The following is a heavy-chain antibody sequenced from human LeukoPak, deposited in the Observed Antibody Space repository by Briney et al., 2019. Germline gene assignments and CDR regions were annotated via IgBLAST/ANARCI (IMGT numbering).Heavy chain of an antibody. Sequence: GGSLRLSCAASGFTFSSYGMHWVRQAPGKGLEWVAVIWYDGSNKYYADSVKGRFTISRDNSKNTLYLQMNSLRAEDTAVYYCARDQTIVATILDYYYGMDVWGQGTTVTVSS. J-gene: IGHJ6*02. CDR2: IWYDGSNK. CDR1: GFTFSSYG. D-gene: IGHD5-12*01. CDR3: ARDQTIVATILDYYYGMDV. V-gene: IGHV3-33*01.